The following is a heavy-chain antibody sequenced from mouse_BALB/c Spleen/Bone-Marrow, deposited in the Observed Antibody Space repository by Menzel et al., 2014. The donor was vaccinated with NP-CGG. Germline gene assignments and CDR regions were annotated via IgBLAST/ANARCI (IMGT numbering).Heavy chain of an antibody. CDR3: ARHFPNYGKGFAY. V-gene: IGHV5-12-1*01. CDR1: GFAFSSYG. J-gene: IGHJ3*01. D-gene: IGHD2-1*01. CDR2: ISSGGGST. Sequence: EVQLVESGGGLVKPGGSLKLSCAASGFAFSSYGMSWVRQTPEKRLEWVAYISSGGGSTYYPDTVKGRFTISRDNAKNTLYLQMSSLKSEDTAMYYCARHFPNYGKGFAYWGQGTLVTVSA.